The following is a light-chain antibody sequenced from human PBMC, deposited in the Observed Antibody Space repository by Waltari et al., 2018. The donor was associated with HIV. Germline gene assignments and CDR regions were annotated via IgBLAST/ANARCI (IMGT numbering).Light chain of an antibody. Sequence: QSALTQPASVSGSPGQSITISCTGTSSAVGSYKSVSWFQQHPDKAPKLIIYDVNNRPSGISTRFSGSKSGNTASLTISGLLADDEAEYFCNSYVAADTRIFGPGTKVTVL. J-gene: IGLJ1*01. CDR1: SSAVGSYKS. CDR2: DVN. CDR3: NSYVAADTRI. V-gene: IGLV2-14*03.